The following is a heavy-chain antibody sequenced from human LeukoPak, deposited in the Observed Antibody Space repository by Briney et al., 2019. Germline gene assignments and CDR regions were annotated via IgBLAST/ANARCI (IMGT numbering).Heavy chain of an antibody. Sequence: GGSLRLSCAASGFTFSNFDMSWVRQAPGKGLEWVSSISESGSNSTFYADSVKGRFTISRNNSKNTLYLQMNSLRAEDTALYHCAKGPPLGYWGQGTLVTVSS. CDR1: GFTFSNFD. D-gene: IGHD1-14*01. CDR3: AKGPPLGY. J-gene: IGHJ4*02. V-gene: IGHV3-23*01. CDR2: ISESGSNST.